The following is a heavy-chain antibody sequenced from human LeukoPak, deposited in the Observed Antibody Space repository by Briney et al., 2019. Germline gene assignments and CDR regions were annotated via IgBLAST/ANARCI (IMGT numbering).Heavy chain of an antibody. CDR2: INPNSGGT. D-gene: IGHD3-9*01. CDR3: ARPELPHDDWLLYF. V-gene: IGHV1-2*02. Sequence: ASVKVSCKASGYTFTGYYMHWVRQAPGQGLEWMGWINPNSGGTNYAQKFQGRVTMTRDTSIGTAYMELSRLRSDDTAVYYCARPELPHDDWLLYFWGQGTLVTVSS. CDR1: GYTFTGYY. J-gene: IGHJ4*02.